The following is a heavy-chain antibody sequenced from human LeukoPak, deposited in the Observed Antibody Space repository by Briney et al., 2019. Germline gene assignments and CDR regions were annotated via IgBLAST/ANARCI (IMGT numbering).Heavy chain of an antibody. Sequence: ASVKVFCKASGYTFTSYAMHWVRQAPGQRLEWMGWINAGNGNTKYSQKFQGRVTITRDTSASTAYMELSSLRSEDTAVYYCARAGYYYDSSGFDYWGQGTLVTVSS. V-gene: IGHV1-3*01. CDR3: ARAGYYYDSSGFDY. CDR2: INAGNGNT. CDR1: GYTFTSYA. D-gene: IGHD3-22*01. J-gene: IGHJ4*02.